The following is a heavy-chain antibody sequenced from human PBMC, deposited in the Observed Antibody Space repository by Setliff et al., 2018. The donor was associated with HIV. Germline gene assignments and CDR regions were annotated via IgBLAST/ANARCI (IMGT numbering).Heavy chain of an antibody. D-gene: IGHD3-3*01. V-gene: IGHV4-61*02. CDR2: IYTSGST. J-gene: IGHJ4*02. CDR1: GGSISSGSYY. Sequence: SETLSLTCTVSGGSISSGSYYWSWIRQPAGKGLEWIGRIYTSGSTNYNPSLESRVTISVDTSKNQFSLKLTSVTAADTAVYYCARLPYYDVFSGYYAPYFDYWGQGTLVTVSS. CDR3: ARLPYYDVFSGYYAPYFDY.